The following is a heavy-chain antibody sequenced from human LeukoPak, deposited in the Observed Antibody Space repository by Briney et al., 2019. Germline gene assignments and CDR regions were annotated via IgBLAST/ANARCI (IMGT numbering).Heavy chain of an antibody. J-gene: IGHJ4*02. CDR2: IKQDGSEM. CDR1: GFTLSTYW. D-gene: IGHD6-19*01. V-gene: IGHV3-7*01. Sequence: GGSLRLSCAASGFTLSTYWMAWVRQAPGKGPEWVANIKQDGSEMYYVDSVKGRFTISRDNAKNTPYLQMNSLRAEDTAVYYCARTVAGQGDFDYWGQGTLVTVSS. CDR3: ARTVAGQGDFDY.